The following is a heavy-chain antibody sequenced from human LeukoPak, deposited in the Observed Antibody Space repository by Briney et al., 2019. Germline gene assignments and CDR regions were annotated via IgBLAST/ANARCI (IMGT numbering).Heavy chain of an antibody. CDR1: GYTFSSYV. CDR2: MSPNSGNT. D-gene: IGHD2/OR15-2a*01. J-gene: IGHJ3*01. Sequence: ASVKVSCKASGYTFSSYVVNWGRQAIGQGREWMVWMSPNSGNTGYSQKFQGRVTMTRNTSISTAYLELSSLRSEDTAVYYCARGRHNICWGQGTMVTVSS. CDR3: ARGRHNIC. V-gene: IGHV1-8*01.